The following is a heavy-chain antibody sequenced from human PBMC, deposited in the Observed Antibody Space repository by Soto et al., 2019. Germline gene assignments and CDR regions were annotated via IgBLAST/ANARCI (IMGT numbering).Heavy chain of an antibody. CDR1: GGTFSSYA. Sequence: QVQLVQSGAEVKKPGSSVKVSCKASGGTFSSYAISWVRQAPGQGLEWMGGIIPIFGTANYAQKFEGRVTIAADESTSPAYMELSSLRSEDKAVYCCARLLATGTPCDYYGMDVWGQGSTVTV. D-gene: IGHD1-1*01. CDR3: ARLLATGTPCDYYGMDV. J-gene: IGHJ6*02. CDR2: IIPIFGTA. V-gene: IGHV1-69*01.